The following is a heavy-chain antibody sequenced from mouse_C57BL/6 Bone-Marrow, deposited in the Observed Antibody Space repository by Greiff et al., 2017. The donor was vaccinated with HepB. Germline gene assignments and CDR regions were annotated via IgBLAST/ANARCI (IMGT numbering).Heavy chain of an antibody. D-gene: IGHD1-1*01. CDR1: GYTFTDYN. J-gene: IGHJ1*03. V-gene: IGHV1-22*01. CDR3: ARDYYGSSPYWYFDV. CDR2: INPNNGGT. Sequence: EVQLVESGPELVKPGASVKMSCKASGYTFTDYNMHWVKQSHGKSLEWIGYINPNNGGTSYNQKFKGKATLTVNKSSSTAYMELRSLTSEDSAVYYCARDYYGSSPYWYFDVWGTGTTVTVSS.